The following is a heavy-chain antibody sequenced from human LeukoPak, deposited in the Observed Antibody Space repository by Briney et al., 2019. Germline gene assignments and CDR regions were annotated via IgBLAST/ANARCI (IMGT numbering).Heavy chain of an antibody. D-gene: IGHD3-3*01. CDR2: IYTSGST. Sequence: SQTLSLTCTVSGGSISSGDYHWNWIRQPPGKGLEWIGRIYTSGSTNYNPSLKSRVTMSVDTSKNQFSLKLSSVTAADTAVYYCARDKRSITIFGVVILYYFDYWGQGTLVTVSS. J-gene: IGHJ4*02. CDR1: GGSISSGDYH. CDR3: ARDKRSITIFGVVILYYFDY. V-gene: IGHV4-61*02.